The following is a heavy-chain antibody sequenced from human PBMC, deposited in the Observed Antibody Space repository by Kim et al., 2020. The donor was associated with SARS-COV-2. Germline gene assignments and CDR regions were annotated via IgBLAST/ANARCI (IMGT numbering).Heavy chain of an antibody. CDR3: ASYREGYYSDRYFDL. V-gene: IGHV3-74*03. D-gene: IGHD1-26*01. J-gene: IGHJ2*01. CDR2: IKCDGSST. CDR1: GFTFSSYW. Sequence: GGSLRLSCAGSGFTFSSYWMHWVRQAPGKGLVWVSRIKCDGSSTAYADSVRGRFTISRDNAKNTLYLQMNSLRAEDTAVYYCASYREGYYSDRYFDLWGRGTLVTVSS.